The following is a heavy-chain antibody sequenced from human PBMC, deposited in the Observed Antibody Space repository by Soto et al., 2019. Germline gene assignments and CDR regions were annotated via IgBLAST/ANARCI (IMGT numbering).Heavy chain of an antibody. Sequence: SVKVSCKASGGTFSSYAISWVRQAPGQGLEWMGGIIPIFGTATYAQKFQGRVTITADESTSTAYMELSSLRSEDTAVYYCARVNWPRVGDYYYYGMDVWGQGTTVTVSS. CDR3: ARVNWPRVGDYYYYGMDV. J-gene: IGHJ6*02. V-gene: IGHV1-69*13. D-gene: IGHD2-15*01. CDR2: IIPIFGTA. CDR1: GGTFSSYA.